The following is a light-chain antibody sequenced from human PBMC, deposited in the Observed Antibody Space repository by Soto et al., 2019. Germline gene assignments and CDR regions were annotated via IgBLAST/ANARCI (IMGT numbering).Light chain of an antibody. CDR3: SSYSSSDTLHV. CDR2: EVS. Sequence: QSALTQPASESGSPGQSITISCSGTSTDIGGYNYVSWYQQHPGKAPKLIIYEVSNRPSGVPDRFSGSKSGSTASLTISGLQAEDEADYYCSSYSSSDTLHVFGPPTKLTVL. CDR1: STDIGGYNY. J-gene: IGLJ1*01. V-gene: IGLV2-14*01.